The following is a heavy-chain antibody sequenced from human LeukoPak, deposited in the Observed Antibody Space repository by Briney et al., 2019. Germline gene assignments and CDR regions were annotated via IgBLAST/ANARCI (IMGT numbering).Heavy chain of an antibody. CDR1: GYTFTSYG. V-gene: IGHV1-18*01. D-gene: IGHD3-9*01. Sequence: ASVKVSCKASGYTFTSYGISWVRQAPGQGLEWMGWISAYNGNTNYAQKLQGRVTMTTDTSTSTAYMELRSLRSDDTAVYYCARSELRYFDWLRYYYGMDVWGQGTTVTVSS. CDR3: ARSELRYFDWLRYYYGMDV. J-gene: IGHJ6*02. CDR2: ISAYNGNT.